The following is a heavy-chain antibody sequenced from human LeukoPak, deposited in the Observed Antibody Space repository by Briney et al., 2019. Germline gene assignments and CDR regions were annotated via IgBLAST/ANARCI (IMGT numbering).Heavy chain of an antibody. CDR1: GFTFSSYW. CDR3: ARDDLLSGYNFDY. V-gene: IGHV3-7*01. D-gene: IGHD3-9*01. CDR2: IKQDGSEK. Sequence: GGSLRLSCAASGFTFSSYWMSWVRQAPGKGLEWVANIKQDGSEKYYVDSVKGRFTISRDNAKNSLYLQMNSLRAEDTAVYFCARDDLLSGYNFDYWGQGTLVTVSS. J-gene: IGHJ4*02.